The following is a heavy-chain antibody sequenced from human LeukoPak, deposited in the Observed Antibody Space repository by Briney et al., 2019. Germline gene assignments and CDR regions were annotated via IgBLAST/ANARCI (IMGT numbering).Heavy chain of an antibody. CDR2: IYSGGST. CDR1: GFTVSSNY. J-gene: IGHJ4*02. Sequence: GGSLRLSCAASGFTVSSNYMSWVRQAPGKGLEWVSVIYSGGSTYYADSVKGRFTISRHNSKNTLYLQMNSLRAEDTAVYYCARTSLYYYDSSGSSYFDYWGQGTLVTVSS. CDR3: ARTSLYYYDSSGSSYFDY. V-gene: IGHV3-53*04. D-gene: IGHD3-22*01.